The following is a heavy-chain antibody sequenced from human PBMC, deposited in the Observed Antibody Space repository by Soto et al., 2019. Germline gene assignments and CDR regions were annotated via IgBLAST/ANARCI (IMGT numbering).Heavy chain of an antibody. J-gene: IGHJ3*02. D-gene: IGHD3-22*01. Sequence: PSETLSLTCAVSGYSITSGYYWGWIRQPPGKGLEWMGTIHHTGGTYYNPSLKSRVSMSIDTSKNQFSLRLSSVTAADTAVHYCARGGYYDSSGYYQDAFDIWGQGTMVTVSS. CDR3: ARGGYYDSSGYYQDAFDI. CDR2: IHHTGGT. V-gene: IGHV4-38-2*01. CDR1: GYSITSGYY.